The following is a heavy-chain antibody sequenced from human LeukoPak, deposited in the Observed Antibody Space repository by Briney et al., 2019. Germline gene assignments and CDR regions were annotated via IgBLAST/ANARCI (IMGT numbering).Heavy chain of an antibody. CDR3: ARGGYFGSGPIDV. D-gene: IGHD3-10*01. CDR2: INTAGDT. V-gene: IGHV3-13*01. CDR1: GFTFSSYD. J-gene: IGHJ6*02. Sequence: GGSLRLSCAASGFTFSSYDKHWVRQAAGKGLEWVAAINTAGDTYYPGSVRGRFTISRENAKKSFFLQMNILRAGDTAVYYCARGGYFGSGPIDVWGQGTTVTVSS.